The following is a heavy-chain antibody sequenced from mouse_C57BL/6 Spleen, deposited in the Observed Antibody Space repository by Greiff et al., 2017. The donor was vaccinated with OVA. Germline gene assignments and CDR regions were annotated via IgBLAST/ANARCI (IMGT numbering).Heavy chain of an antibody. CDR3: ARSLVPTRYFDV. V-gene: IGHV1-69*01. Sequence: QVQLQQPGAELVMPGASVKLSCKASGYTFTSYWMHWVKQRPGQGLEWIGEIDPSDSYTNYNQKFKGKSTLTVDKSSSTAYMQLSSLTSEDSAVYDCARSLVPTRYFDVWGTGTTVTVSS. CDR1: GYTFTSYW. J-gene: IGHJ1*03. D-gene: IGHD1-1*02. CDR2: IDPSDSYT.